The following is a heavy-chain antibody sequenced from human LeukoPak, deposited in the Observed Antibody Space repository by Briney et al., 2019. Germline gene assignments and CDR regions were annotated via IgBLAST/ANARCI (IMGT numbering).Heavy chain of an antibody. CDR3: ARDTQYYYDSSGYYGDFDY. J-gene: IGHJ4*02. CDR1: GFTFDDYG. V-gene: IGHV3-20*04. Sequence: GGSLRLSCAASGFTFDDYGMSWVRQAPGKGLEWVSGINWNGGSTGYADSVKGRFTIPRDNAKNSLYLQMNSLRAEDTALYYCARDTQYYYDSSGYYGDFDYWGQGTLVTVSS. D-gene: IGHD3-22*01. CDR2: INWNGGST.